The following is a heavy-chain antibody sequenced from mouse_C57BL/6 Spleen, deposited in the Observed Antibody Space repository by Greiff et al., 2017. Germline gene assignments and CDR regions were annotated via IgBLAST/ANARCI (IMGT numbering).Heavy chain of an antibody. J-gene: IGHJ3*01. Sequence: EVHLVESGGDLVKPGGSLKLSCAASGFTFSSYGMSWVRQTPDKRLEWVATISSGGSYTYYPDSVKGRFTISRDNAKNTLYLQMSSLKSEDTAMYYCARRDSEAYWGQGTLVTVSA. CDR2: ISSGGSYT. V-gene: IGHV5-6*01. CDR3: ARRDSEAY. CDR1: GFTFSSYG.